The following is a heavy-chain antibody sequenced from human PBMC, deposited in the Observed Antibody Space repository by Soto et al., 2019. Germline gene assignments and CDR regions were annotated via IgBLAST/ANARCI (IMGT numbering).Heavy chain of an antibody. CDR3: ARKTTVTTAFDY. Sequence: LSLTCAVYGGSFSGYYWSWIRQPPGKGLEWIGEINHSGSTNYNPSLKSRVTISVDTSKNQFSLKLSSVTAADTAMYYCARKTTVTTAFDYWGQGTLVTVSS. V-gene: IGHV4-34*01. CDR1: GGSFSGYY. J-gene: IGHJ4*02. CDR2: INHSGST. D-gene: IGHD4-17*01.